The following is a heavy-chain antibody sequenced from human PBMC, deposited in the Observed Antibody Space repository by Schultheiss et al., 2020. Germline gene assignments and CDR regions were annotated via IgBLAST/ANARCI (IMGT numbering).Heavy chain of an antibody. V-gene: IGHV4-59*01. J-gene: IGHJ4*02. CDR3: ASYSSSGNY. D-gene: IGHD6-6*01. CDR2: IYYSGST. Sequence: SETLSLTCTVSGASISSYYWSWIRQPPGKGLEWIGYIYYSGSTNYNPSLKSRVTISVDTSKNQFSLKLSSVTAADTAVYYCASYSSSGNYWGQGTLVTVSS. CDR1: GASISSYY.